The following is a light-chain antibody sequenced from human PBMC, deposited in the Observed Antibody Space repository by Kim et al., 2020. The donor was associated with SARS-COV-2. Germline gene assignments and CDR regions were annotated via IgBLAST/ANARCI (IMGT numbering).Light chain of an antibody. CDR2: ATS. V-gene: IGKV1-17*03. Sequence: SASVGDRVTITGRASQDISNFIAWFQQKPGKVPKRLIYATSSLQSGVPSRFSGSGSGTEYSLTISSLQPEDFATYYCLQHKSYPYTLGQGTKLEI. J-gene: IGKJ2*01. CDR3: LQHKSYPYT. CDR1: QDISNF.